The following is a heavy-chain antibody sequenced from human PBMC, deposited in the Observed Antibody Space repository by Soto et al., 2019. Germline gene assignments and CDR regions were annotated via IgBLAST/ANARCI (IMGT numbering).Heavy chain of an antibody. CDR2: LWAGGNIR. Sequence: QVQLVESGGNVVQPGRSLRLSCAASGFSFSSHGMHWVRQAPGKGLEWVAHLWAGGNIRYYAYSVKGRFTISSDHSKNALYLQMDSLGAEATAVYYCARDAQHLANYGMDVWGQGTTVTVSS. CDR3: ARDAQHLANYGMDV. V-gene: IGHV3-33*01. J-gene: IGHJ6*02. CDR1: GFSFSSHG. D-gene: IGHD3-3*02.